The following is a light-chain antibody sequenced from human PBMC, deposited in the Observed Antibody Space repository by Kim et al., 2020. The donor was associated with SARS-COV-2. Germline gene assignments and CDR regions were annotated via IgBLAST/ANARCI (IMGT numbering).Light chain of an antibody. CDR2: GAP. CDR3: QQYNNWPPWT. Sequence: PGKRPTLPGRASQGVGSSLAWYQQKPGQAPRLLTYGAPTRATGIPARFSGSGSGKEFTLTISSLQSEDFAVYYCQQYNNWPPWTFGQGTKVDIK. J-gene: IGKJ1*01. CDR1: QGVGSS. V-gene: IGKV3-15*01.